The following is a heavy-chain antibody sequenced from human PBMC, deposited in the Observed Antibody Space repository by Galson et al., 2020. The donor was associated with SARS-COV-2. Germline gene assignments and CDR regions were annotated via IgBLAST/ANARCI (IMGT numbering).Heavy chain of an antibody. Sequence: GGSLRLSCAASGFTFSSYGMHCVRQAPGKGLEWVAVITYDGSNKYYADSVKGRFTISRDNSKNTLYLQMNSLRAEDTAVYYCASGYCSGGSCYSQYWYFDLWGRGTLVTVSS. V-gene: IGHV3-30*03. CDR3: ASGYCSGGSCYSQYWYFDL. CDR1: GFTFSSYG. J-gene: IGHJ2*01. CDR2: ITYDGSNK. D-gene: IGHD2-15*01.